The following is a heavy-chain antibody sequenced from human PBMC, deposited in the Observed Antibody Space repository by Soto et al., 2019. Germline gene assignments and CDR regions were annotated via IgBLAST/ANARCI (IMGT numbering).Heavy chain of an antibody. J-gene: IGHJ6*02. Sequence: QVQLVESGGGVVQPGGSLRLSCEASGFTFSKFGIHWVRQAPGKGLEWVAVVSYDGSFKYYADSVKGRFTISRDNSKNTLYLQMISLRPEETALYYCAKDSDQLLFDYYSYGMDVWGQGTTVTVSS. D-gene: IGHD2-2*01. V-gene: IGHV3-30*18. CDR1: GFTFSKFG. CDR2: VSYDGSFK. CDR3: AKDSDQLLFDYYSYGMDV.